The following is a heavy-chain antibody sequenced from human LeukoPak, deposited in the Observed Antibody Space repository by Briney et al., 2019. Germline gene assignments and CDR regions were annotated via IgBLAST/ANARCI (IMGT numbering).Heavy chain of an antibody. Sequence: PSETLSLTCTVSGGSISSSSYYWGWIRQPPGKGLEWIGSIYYSGSTYSNPSLKSRVAISVDTSKNQFSLKLSSVTAADTAVYYCARVDSSGYHSDYWGQGTLVTVSS. CDR2: IYYSGST. CDR1: GGSISSSSYY. D-gene: IGHD3-22*01. V-gene: IGHV4-39*07. J-gene: IGHJ4*02. CDR3: ARVDSSGYHSDY.